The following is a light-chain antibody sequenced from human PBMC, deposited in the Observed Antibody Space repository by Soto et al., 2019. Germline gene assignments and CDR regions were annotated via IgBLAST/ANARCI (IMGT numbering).Light chain of an antibody. Sequence: QSVLTQPASVSGSPGQSITISCTGTSSDIGGYNYVSWYQQHPGKAPKLIISEISNRPSGVSNRFSASKSGNTASLTISGLQAEDEADYYCSSYTTTSTRIFGTGTKVTVL. CDR1: SSDIGGYNY. CDR3: SSYTTTSTRI. CDR2: EIS. V-gene: IGLV2-14*01. J-gene: IGLJ1*01.